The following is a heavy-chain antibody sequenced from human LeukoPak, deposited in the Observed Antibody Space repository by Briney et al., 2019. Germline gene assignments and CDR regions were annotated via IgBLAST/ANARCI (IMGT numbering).Heavy chain of an antibody. J-gene: IGHJ4*02. Sequence: GGSLRLSCSASGFTFSSYAMYWVRQGPGKGLEWVSYISSTSGTIYYADSVKGRFTISRDNAKNSLYLQMNSLRADDTAVYYCAREEEWYASGTYYKGFDSWGQGTLVTVSS. D-gene: IGHD3-10*01. CDR2: ISSTSGTI. V-gene: IGHV3-48*01. CDR3: AREEEWYASGTYYKGFDS. CDR1: GFTFSSYA.